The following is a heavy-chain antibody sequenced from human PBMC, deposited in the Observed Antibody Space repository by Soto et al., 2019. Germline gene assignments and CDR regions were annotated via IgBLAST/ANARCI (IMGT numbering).Heavy chain of an antibody. Sequence: QAQLVQSGAEVKKPGASVKVSCKASGYTFTGYYIHWVRQAPGQGLEWMGWINPNSGNTNYAQKLQGRVTMTTDTSTSTAYMELRSLRSDDTAVYYCARGGGYYDFWSGYRPQYYYYGMDVWGQGTTVTVSS. J-gene: IGHJ6*02. CDR3: ARGGGYYDFWSGYRPQYYYYGMDV. D-gene: IGHD3-3*01. CDR2: INPNSGNT. V-gene: IGHV1-2*02. CDR1: GYTFTGYY.